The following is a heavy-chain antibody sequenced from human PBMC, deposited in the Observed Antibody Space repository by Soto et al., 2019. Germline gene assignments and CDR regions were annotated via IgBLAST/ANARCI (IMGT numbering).Heavy chain of an antibody. D-gene: IGHD2-21*01. CDR1: GYTFTSYY. J-gene: IGHJ4*02. CDR3: ARPPYSVSINAASYPLDF. Sequence: GASVKASCKASGYTFTSYYMHWVRQAPGQELEWMGIINPSGGSTNYAQKLQGRVAMTWDTSTSTVYMELNSLRSEDTAVYYCARPPYSVSINAASYPLDFSGQGTLATFSS. CDR2: INPSGGST. V-gene: IGHV1-46*03.